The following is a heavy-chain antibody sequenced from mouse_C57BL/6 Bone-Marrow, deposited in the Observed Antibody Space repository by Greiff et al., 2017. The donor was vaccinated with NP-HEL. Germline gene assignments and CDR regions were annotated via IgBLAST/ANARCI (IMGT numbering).Heavy chain of an antibody. J-gene: IGHJ1*03. CDR3: ARNWRGLYGNPRYWYFDV. CDR2: IWTGGGT. CDR1: GFSLTSYA. Sequence: QVQLKESGPGLVAPSQSLSITCTVSGFSLTSYAISWVRQPPGKGLEWLGVIWTGGGTNYNSALNSRLSIRKDNSKSQVFLKMNSLQTDDTARYYCARNWRGLYGNPRYWYFDVWGTGTTVTVSS. D-gene: IGHD2-1*01. V-gene: IGHV2-9-1*01.